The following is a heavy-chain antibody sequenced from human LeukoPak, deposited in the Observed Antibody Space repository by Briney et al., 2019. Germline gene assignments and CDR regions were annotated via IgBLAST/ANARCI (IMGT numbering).Heavy chain of an antibody. CDR3: ARVTTRTVGATLNY. Sequence: ASVKVSCKASGYTFTGYYMHWVRQAPGQGLEWMGWINPNSGGTNYAQKFQGRVTMTRDTSISTAYMELSRLRSDDTAVYYCARVTTRTVGATLNYWGQGTLVTVSS. D-gene: IGHD1-26*01. J-gene: IGHJ4*02. V-gene: IGHV1-2*02. CDR1: GYTFTGYY. CDR2: INPNSGGT.